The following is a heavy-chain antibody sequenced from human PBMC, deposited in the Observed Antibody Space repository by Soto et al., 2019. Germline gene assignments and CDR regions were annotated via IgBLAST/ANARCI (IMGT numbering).Heavy chain of an antibody. V-gene: IGHV1-69*13. J-gene: IGHJ3*02. CDR3: ARQNTYYYDSSGPFVSAFDI. Sequence: SVKVSCKASGRTFSSYAISWVRQAPGQGLEWMGGIIPIFGTANYAQKFQGRVTITADESTSTAYMELSSLRSEDTAVYYCARQNTYYYDSSGPFVSAFDIWGQGTMVTVSS. D-gene: IGHD3-22*01. CDR2: IIPIFGTA. CDR1: GRTFSSYA.